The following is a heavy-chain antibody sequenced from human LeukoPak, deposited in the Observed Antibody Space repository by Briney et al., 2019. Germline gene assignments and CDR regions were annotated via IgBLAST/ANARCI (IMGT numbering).Heavy chain of an antibody. Sequence: GGSLRLSCAASGLTFSSYGMHGVRQAPGKGLEWVAVIWYDGSNKYYADSVKGRFTISRDNSKNTLYLQMNSLRAEDTAVYYCARDRGDVYNLLDYWGQGTLVTVSS. V-gene: IGHV3-33*08. D-gene: IGHD5-24*01. CDR3: ARDRGDVYNLLDY. CDR1: GLTFSSYG. J-gene: IGHJ4*02. CDR2: IWYDGSNK.